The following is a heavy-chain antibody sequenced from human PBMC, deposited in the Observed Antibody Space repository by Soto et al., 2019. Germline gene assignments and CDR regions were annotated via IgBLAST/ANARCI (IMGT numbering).Heavy chain of an antibody. CDR1: GFTFSSYA. J-gene: IGHJ6*02. CDR2: ISGSGGST. CDR3: AKDQARNYDFWSGYTDYGMDV. Sequence: GGSLRLSCAASGFTFSSYAMSWVRQAPGKGLEWVSAISGSGGSTYYADSVKGRFTISRDNSKNTLYLQMNSLRAEDTDVYYCAKDQARNYDFWSGYTDYGMDVWGQGTTVTVSS. D-gene: IGHD3-3*01. V-gene: IGHV3-23*01.